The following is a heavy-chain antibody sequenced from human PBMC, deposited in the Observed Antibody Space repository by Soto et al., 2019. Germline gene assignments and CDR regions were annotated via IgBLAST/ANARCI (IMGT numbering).Heavy chain of an antibody. CDR3: AKVPYYYGSGSPSWTHHAADY. V-gene: IGHV3-23*01. D-gene: IGHD3-10*01. CDR1: GFTFSSYA. Sequence: GGSLRLSCAASGFTFSSYAMSWVRQAPGKGLEWVSAISGSGGSTYYADSVKGRFTISRDNSKNTLYLQMNSLRAEDTAVYYCAKVPYYYGSGSPSWTHHAADYWGQGTLVTVS. CDR2: ISGSGGST. J-gene: IGHJ4*02.